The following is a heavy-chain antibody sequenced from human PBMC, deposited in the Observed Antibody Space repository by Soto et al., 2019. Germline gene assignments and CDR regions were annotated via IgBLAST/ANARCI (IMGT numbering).Heavy chain of an antibody. V-gene: IGHV3-30*18. J-gene: IGHJ6*02. Sequence: GGSVRRSCAASGFTFSDYGMHWVRQAPGEGLEWVAVISYDERNKYYADSVKGRFTISRDKSNNTMYLQMNSPRAEDTAMYYCANTNYDFWGLDVWGQATTVTVSS. D-gene: IGHD3-3*01. CDR3: ANTNYDFWGLDV. CDR2: ISYDERNK. CDR1: GFTFSDYG.